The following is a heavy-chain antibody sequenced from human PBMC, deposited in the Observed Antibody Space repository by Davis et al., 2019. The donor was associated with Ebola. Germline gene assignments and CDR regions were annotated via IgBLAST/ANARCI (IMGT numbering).Heavy chain of an antibody. J-gene: IGHJ6*02. Sequence: GGSLRPSCAASGFTFSSYGMHWVRQAPGKGLEWVAVLWYDGSNKYYADSVKGRFTISRDNSKNTPSLQMNSRRAEDTAVYYCVRDSHIEVDGNSRRKGMDVWGQGTTVTVSS. D-gene: IGHD6-19*01. V-gene: IGHV3-33*01. CDR1: GFTFSSYG. CDR2: LWYDGSNK. CDR3: VRDSHIEVDGNSRRKGMDV.